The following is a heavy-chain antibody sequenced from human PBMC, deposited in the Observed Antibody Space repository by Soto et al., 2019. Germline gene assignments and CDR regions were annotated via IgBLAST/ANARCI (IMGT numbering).Heavy chain of an antibody. Sequence: PSETLSLTCAVYGGSFSGYYGSWIRQPPGKGLEWIGEINHSGSTNYNPSLKSRVTISVDTSKNQFSLKLSSVTAADTAVYYCARGPLELWFGELLSDFDYWGQGTLVTVSS. D-gene: IGHD3-10*01. V-gene: IGHV4-34*01. CDR1: GGSFSGYY. CDR2: INHSGST. CDR3: ARGPLELWFGELLSDFDY. J-gene: IGHJ4*02.